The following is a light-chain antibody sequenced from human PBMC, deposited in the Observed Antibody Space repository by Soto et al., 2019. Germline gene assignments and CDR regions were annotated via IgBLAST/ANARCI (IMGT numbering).Light chain of an antibody. Sequence: DIQMTPSPSTLSASVGDRVPITCRASQSISSWLAWYQQKPGKAPKLLIYKASSLESGVPSRFSGSGSGTEFTLTISSLQPDDFAAYYCQQYNSYSTFGQGTKVDIK. CDR1: QSISSW. CDR3: QQYNSYST. V-gene: IGKV1-5*03. J-gene: IGKJ1*01. CDR2: KAS.